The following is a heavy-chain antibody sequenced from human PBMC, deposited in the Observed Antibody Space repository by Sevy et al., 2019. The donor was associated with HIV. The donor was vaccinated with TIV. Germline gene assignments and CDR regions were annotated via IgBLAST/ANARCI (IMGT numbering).Heavy chain of an antibody. Sequence: SETLSLTCTVSGGPISVYYWSWIRQPPGKGLEYIGYVSYTGSTNYNPSLKNRVTISVDTSNNQFSLKLTSVTAADTAVYYCARAPPVLSCDDSLNWFDPWGQGTLVTVSS. CDR3: ARAPPVLSCDDSLNWFDP. J-gene: IGHJ5*02. CDR1: GGPISVYY. D-gene: IGHD5-12*01. V-gene: IGHV4-59*01. CDR2: VSYTGST.